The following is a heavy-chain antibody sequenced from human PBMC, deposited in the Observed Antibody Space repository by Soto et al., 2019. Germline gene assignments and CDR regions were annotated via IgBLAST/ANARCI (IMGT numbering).Heavy chain of an antibody. V-gene: IGHV4-4*02. D-gene: IGHD1-26*01. Sequence: QVQLQESGPGLVKPSGTLSLTCGVFGGSISNSNWWTWVRQPPGKGLEWIGEIYHTGSTNYNSSLMSRVTISLNKPNSQFSLKLSSVPAADTAVYFCAHRPIVGAAIWGQGTLVTVSS. J-gene: IGHJ4*02. CDR2: IYHTGST. CDR3: AHRPIVGAAI. CDR1: GGSISNSNW.